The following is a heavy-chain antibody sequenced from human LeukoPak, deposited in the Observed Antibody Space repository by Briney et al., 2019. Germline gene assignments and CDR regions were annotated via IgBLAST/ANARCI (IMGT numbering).Heavy chain of an antibody. Sequence: GGSLRLSCAASGFTFSNAWMSWVRQAPGKGLEWVGRIKSKTDGGTTDYAAPVKGRFTISRDDSKNPLYLQMNSLKTEDTAVYYCTTDPAEEGLENDYWGQGTLVTVSS. J-gene: IGHJ4*02. CDR1: GFTFSNAW. V-gene: IGHV3-15*01. CDR2: IKSKTDGGTT. CDR3: TTDPAEEGLENDY. D-gene: IGHD1-1*01.